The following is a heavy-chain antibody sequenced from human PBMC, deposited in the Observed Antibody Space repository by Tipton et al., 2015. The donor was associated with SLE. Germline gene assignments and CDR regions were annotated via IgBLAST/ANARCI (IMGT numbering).Heavy chain of an antibody. V-gene: IGHV4-61*09. CDR3: ARDREWEPFAFEI. CDR1: GGSISGGSYY. J-gene: IGHJ3*02. Sequence: TLSLTCTVSGGSISGGSYYWTWIRQPAGKGLEWIGHIHSSGSTNYNPSLKSRVTMSVDMSKNQFSRRLSSVTAADTAVYYCARDREWEPFAFEIWGQGTTVTVSS. CDR2: IHSSGST. D-gene: IGHD1-26*01.